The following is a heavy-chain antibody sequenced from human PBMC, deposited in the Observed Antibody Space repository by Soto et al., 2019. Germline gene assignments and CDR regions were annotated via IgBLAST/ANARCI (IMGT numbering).Heavy chain of an antibody. V-gene: IGHV1-69*13. CDR2: IIPIFGTA. CDR3: ARAQGYGGYCSGGSCYSTANYYYYGMDV. D-gene: IGHD2-15*01. Sequence: SVQVSCQASFGTIRSDAISWVRQAPGQGLRWMGGIIPIFGTANYAQKFQGRVTITADESTSTAYMELSSLRSEDTAVYYCARAQGYGGYCSGGSCYSTANYYYYGMDVWGQGNTVTVSS. CDR1: FGTIRSDA. J-gene: IGHJ6*02.